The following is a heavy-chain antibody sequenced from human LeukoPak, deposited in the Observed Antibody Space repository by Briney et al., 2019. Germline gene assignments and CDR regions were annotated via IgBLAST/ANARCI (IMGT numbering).Heavy chain of an antibody. V-gene: IGHV4-4*08. Sequence: SETLPLTCSVSGASISGYHWSWIRQPPGKGLEWIGCVYTGGTTNYNPSLKSRVTISVDTSKNQFSLKLNSVTAADTAVYYCARRSYGDNNWFDPWGQGTLVTVSS. D-gene: IGHD3-10*01. J-gene: IGHJ5*02. CDR2: VYTGGTT. CDR3: ARRSYGDNNWFDP. CDR1: GASISGYH.